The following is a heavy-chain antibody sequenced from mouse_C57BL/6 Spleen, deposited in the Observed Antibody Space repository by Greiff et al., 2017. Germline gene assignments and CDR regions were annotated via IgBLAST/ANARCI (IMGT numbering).Heavy chain of an antibody. CDR1: GYTFTDYY. Sequence: QVQLQQSGAELVKPGASVKISCKASGYTFTDYYINWVKQRPGQGLEWIGKIGPGSGSTYYNEKFKGKATLTADKSSSTAYMQLSSLTSEDSAVYFWARSIYYDYDDYYAMDYWGQGTSVTVSS. V-gene: IGHV1-77*01. CDR2: IGPGSGST. CDR3: ARSIYYDYDDYYAMDY. D-gene: IGHD2-4*01. J-gene: IGHJ4*01.